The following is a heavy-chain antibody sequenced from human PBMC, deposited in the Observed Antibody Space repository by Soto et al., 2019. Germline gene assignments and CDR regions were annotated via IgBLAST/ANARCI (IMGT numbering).Heavy chain of an antibody. CDR1: GFTFSSYA. CDR3: AKGAVKDVLRFLEWLLRLDY. V-gene: IGHV3-23*01. J-gene: IGHJ4*02. CDR2: ISGSGGST. Sequence: GGSLRLSCAASGFTFSSYAMSWVRQAPGKGLEWVSAISGSGGSTYYADSVKGRFTISRDNSKNTLYLQMNSLRAEDTAVYYCAKGAVKDVLRFLEWLLRLDYWGQGTLVTVS. D-gene: IGHD3-3*01.